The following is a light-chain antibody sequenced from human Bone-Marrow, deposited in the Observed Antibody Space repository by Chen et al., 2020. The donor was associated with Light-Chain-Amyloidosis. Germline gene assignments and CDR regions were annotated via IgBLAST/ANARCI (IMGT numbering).Light chain of an antibody. CDR2: ADN. V-gene: IGLV1-40*01. CDR1: SSNIGAGYD. Sequence: QSVLTQPPSVSGAPGQRVTISCTGSSSNIGAGYDVHWYQQLPGAAPRLLTYADNNRPSGFPDRFSGSKSGTSASLAITGLQSDDEGDYYCQSFDSSLSGFVIFGGGTKLTVL. J-gene: IGLJ2*01. CDR3: QSFDSSLSGFVI.